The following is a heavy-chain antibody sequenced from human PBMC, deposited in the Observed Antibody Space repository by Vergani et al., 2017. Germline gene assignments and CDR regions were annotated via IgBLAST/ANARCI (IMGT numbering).Heavy chain of an antibody. V-gene: IGHV2-70*04. CDR3: AQILSKNSYNYDAFDI. CDR2: IDWDDDK. Sequence: QVTLKESGPALVKPTQTLTLTCTLSGFSVNSHPMRVIWIRQPPGKALEWLARIDWDDDKFYDRSLKTRLTISKDTSKNQVVLRMTNMDPVDTAMYYCAQILSKNSYNYDAFDIWGQGTMVIVSS. CDR1: GFSVNSHPMR. D-gene: IGHD5-24*01. J-gene: IGHJ3*02.